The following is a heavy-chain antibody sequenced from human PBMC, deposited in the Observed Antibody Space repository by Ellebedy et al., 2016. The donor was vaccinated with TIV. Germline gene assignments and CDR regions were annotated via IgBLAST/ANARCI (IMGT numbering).Heavy chain of an antibody. CDR2: ISDGGGST. D-gene: IGHD2-2*01. J-gene: IGHJ4*02. Sequence: GGSLRLXXAASGFAFSTYGMTWVRQAPGKGLEWVASISDGGGSTYYADPVKGRFTISRDNSKNMLYLQMNSLRAGDTAVYSCAVIVVIPAGRYFDYWGQGTLLTVSS. CDR3: AVIVVIPAGRYFDY. V-gene: IGHV3-23*01. CDR1: GFAFSTYG.